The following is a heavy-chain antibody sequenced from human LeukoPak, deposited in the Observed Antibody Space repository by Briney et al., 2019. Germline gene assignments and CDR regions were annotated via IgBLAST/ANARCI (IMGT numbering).Heavy chain of an antibody. CDR3: AQDIWGSSGLPGGVDI. CDR2: ISWKSGSI. CDR1: GFTFDDYA. Sequence: QPGRSLRLSCAASGFTFDDYAMHWVRQAPGKGLEWVSGISWKSGSIGYADSVKGRFTISRDNAKNSLYLQMNSLRAEDTALYYCAQDIWGSSGLPGGVDIWGQGTMVTVSS. J-gene: IGHJ3*02. D-gene: IGHD3-16*01. V-gene: IGHV3-9*01.